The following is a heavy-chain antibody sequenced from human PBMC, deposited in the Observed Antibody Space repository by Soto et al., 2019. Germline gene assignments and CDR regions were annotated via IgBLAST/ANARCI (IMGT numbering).Heavy chain of an antibody. V-gene: IGHV2-26*01. CDR1: GFSLSNARMG. CDR2: IFSNDEK. D-gene: IGHD2-21*02. J-gene: IGHJ4*02. CDR3: ARIERTSVVTYYFDY. Sequence: QVTLKESGPVLVKPTETLTLTCTVSGFSLSNARMGVSWIRQPPGKALEWLAHIFSNDEKSYSTSLKSRLTISKDTSKSQVVLTMTNMDPVDTATYYCARIERTSVVTYYFDYWGQGTLVTVSS.